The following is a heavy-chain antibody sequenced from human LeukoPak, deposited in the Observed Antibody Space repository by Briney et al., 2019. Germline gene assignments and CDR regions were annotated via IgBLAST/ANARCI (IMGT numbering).Heavy chain of an antibody. Sequence: SGGSLRLSCAASGFTFSDNWMTWVRQAPGKGLEWMANMKHDGTDKFYVNSVKGRFTISRDNAKNSLYLQMSSLRDEDTAVYYCASAARGDNSGSSYWGQGTLVTVSS. CDR2: MKHDGTDK. CDR1: GFTFSDNW. V-gene: IGHV3-7*01. J-gene: IGHJ4*02. CDR3: ASAARGDNSGSSY. D-gene: IGHD2-21*02.